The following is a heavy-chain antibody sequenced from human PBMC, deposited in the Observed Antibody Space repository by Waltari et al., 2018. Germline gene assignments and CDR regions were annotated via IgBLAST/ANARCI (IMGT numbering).Heavy chain of an antibody. Sequence: EVRLVESGGGLVQPGGSLRLSCAASGFAFANYGMSWVRQAPGKGLECGSSISCSGGTTYYADSGKGRVTMSKDNSKNTLFLQMNSLRVDDTADYYCAKSSGSYYEVFDYWGRGTLVTVSS. CDR1: GFAFANYG. V-gene: IGHV3-23*04. J-gene: IGHJ4*02. D-gene: IGHD1-26*01. CDR3: AKSSGSYYEVFDY. CDR2: ISCSGGTT.